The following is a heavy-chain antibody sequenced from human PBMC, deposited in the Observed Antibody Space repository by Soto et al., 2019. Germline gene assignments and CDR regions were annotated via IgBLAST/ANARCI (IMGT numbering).Heavy chain of an antibody. CDR2: ISSSGSTI. J-gene: IGHJ5*02. V-gene: IGHV3-11*01. CDR3: ARATGYCSSTSCYEPWFDP. D-gene: IGHD2-2*01. CDR1: GFTFSDYY. Sequence: GGSLRLSCAASGFTFSDYYMSWIRHAPGKGLEWVSYISSSGSTIYYADSVKGRFTISRDNAKNSLYLQMNSLRAEDTAVYYCARATGYCSSTSCYEPWFDPWGQGTLVTSPQ.